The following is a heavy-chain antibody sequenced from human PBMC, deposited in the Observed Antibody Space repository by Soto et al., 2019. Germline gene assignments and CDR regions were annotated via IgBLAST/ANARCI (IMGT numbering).Heavy chain of an antibody. J-gene: IGHJ6*02. CDR3: ARGAVAGYYYYYGMDV. Sequence: GGSLRLSXEVSGFTFSSYEMYRVRQAPGKGLEWVAYISSSGETVYYAGSVKGRFTISRENAKNSLYLQMNSLRAGDTAVYYCARGAVAGYYYYYGMDVWGQGTTVTVSS. CDR2: ISSSGETV. D-gene: IGHD6-19*01. CDR1: GFTFSSYE. V-gene: IGHV3-48*03.